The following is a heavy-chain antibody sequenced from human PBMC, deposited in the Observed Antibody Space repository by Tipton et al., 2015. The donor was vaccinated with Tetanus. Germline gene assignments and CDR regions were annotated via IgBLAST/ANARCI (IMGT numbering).Heavy chain of an antibody. D-gene: IGHD3/OR15-3a*01. J-gene: IGHJ5*02. CDR2: ISPFNENV. Sequence: QVQLVQSGAGVKKPGASVKVSCKASGYTFTHYGVNWVRQAPGQGLEWMGWISPFNENVNYAEKFQGRLTMTTDRSTATVYMDLRSLRSDDTAVYYCARGRGLGPHEYFEHWGQGTLVTVSS. CDR3: ARGRGLGPHEYFEH. V-gene: IGHV1-18*01. CDR1: GYTFTHYG.